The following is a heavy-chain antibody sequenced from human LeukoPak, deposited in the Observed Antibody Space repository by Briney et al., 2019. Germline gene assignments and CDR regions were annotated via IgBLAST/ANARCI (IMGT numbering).Heavy chain of an antibody. CDR2: IYYSGST. CDR1: GFTFSSYA. CDR3: ASIAARPIEYYFDY. J-gene: IGHJ4*02. Sequence: PGGSLRLSCAASGFTFSSYAMSWVRQPPGKGLEWIGSIYYSGSTYYNPSLKSRVTISVDTSKNQFSLKLSSVTAADTAVYYCASIAARPIEYYFDYWGQGTLVTVSS. D-gene: IGHD6-6*01. V-gene: IGHV4-39*01.